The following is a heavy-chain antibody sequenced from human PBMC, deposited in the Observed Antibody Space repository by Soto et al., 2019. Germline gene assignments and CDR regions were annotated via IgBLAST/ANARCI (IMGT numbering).Heavy chain of an antibody. J-gene: IGHJ6*02. D-gene: IGHD5-18*01. CDR1: GFTFSSYG. V-gene: IGHV3-33*01. CDR2: IWYDGSNK. CDR3: ARDAGTAGKLQLWLSYYYYGMDV. Sequence: QVQLVESGGGVVQPGRSLRLSCAASGFTFSSYGMHWVRQAPGKGLEWVAVIWYDGSNKYYADSVKGRFTISRDNSKNTLYLQMNTLRAEVTTVYYSARDAGTAGKLQLWLSYYYYGMDVCVHGTTVTVSS.